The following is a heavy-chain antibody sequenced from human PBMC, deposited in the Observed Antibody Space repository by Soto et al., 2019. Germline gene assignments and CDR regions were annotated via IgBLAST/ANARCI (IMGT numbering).Heavy chain of an antibody. CDR1: GGSFSGYY. Sequence: SETLSLTCAVYGGSFSGYYWSWIRQPPGKGLEWIEEINHSGSTNYNPSLKSRVTISVDTSKNQFSLKLSSVTAADTAVYYCARKSGYDYYYYGMDVWGQGTTVTVSS. J-gene: IGHJ6*02. D-gene: IGHD5-12*01. V-gene: IGHV4-34*01. CDR3: ARKSGYDYYYYGMDV. CDR2: INHSGST.